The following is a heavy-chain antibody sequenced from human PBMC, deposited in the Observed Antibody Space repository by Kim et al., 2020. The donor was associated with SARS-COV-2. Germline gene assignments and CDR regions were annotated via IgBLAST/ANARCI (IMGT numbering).Heavy chain of an antibody. CDR1: GFTFSSYA. V-gene: IGHV3-30-3*01. J-gene: IGHJ6*01. CDR3: ARNYYDSSGYQLSYYDY. Sequence: GGSLRLSCAASGFTFSSYAMHWVRQAPGKGLEWVAVISYDGSNKYYADSVKGRFTISRDNSKNTLYLQMNSLRAEDTAVYYCARNYYDSSGYQLSYYDY. CDR2: ISYDGSNK. D-gene: IGHD3-22*01.